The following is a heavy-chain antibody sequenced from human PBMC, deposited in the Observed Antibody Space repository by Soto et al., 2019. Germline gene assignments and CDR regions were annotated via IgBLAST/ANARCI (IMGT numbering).Heavy chain of an antibody. CDR2: IYYSGST. J-gene: IGHJ5*02. V-gene: IGHV4-61*01. D-gene: IGHD2-2*01. CDR3: ASNRIVVVPAASFSWFDP. Sequence: ETLSLTCTVSGGSVSSGSYYWSWIRQPPGKGLEWIGYIYYSGSTNYNPSLKSRVTISVDTSKNQFSLKLSSVTAADTAVYYCASNRIVVVPAASFSWFDPWGQGTLVTVSS. CDR1: GGSVSSGSYY.